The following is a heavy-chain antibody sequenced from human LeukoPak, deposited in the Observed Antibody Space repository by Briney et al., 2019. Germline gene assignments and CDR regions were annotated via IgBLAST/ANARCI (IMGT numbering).Heavy chain of an antibody. V-gene: IGHV3-7*03. J-gene: IGHJ4*02. CDR3: ANPSGVVVPAAMRGRKYYLDY. CDR2: MNRDGREI. D-gene: IGHD2-2*01. Sequence: GGSLRLSCATSGFDFSDSWMSWVRQAPGKGLEWVANMNRDGREINYMHSAEGRFTISRDNAKNSLYLQINSLRAEDTAVYYCANPSGVVVPAAMRGRKYYLDYWGQGTLVTVSS. CDR1: GFDFSDSW.